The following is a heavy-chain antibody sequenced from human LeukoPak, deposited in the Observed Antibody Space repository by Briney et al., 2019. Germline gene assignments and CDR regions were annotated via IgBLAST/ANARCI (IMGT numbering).Heavy chain of an antibody. J-gene: IGHJ5*02. CDR1: GFTFSSYW. CDR2: IKQDGSEK. CDR3: AREGGSYDWRGYNWFDP. Sequence: PGGSLRLSYAASGFTFSSYWMSWVRQAPGKGLEWVANIKQDGSEKYYVDSVKGRFTISRDNAKNSLYLQMNSLRAEDTAVYYCAREGGSYDWRGYNWFDPWGQGTLVTVSS. V-gene: IGHV3-7*01. D-gene: IGHD1-26*01.